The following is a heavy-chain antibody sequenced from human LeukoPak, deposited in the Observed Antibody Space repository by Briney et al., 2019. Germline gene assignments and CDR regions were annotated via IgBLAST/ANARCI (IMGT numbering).Heavy chain of an antibody. CDR3: ANRGIYGYFNY. CDR1: GGPISDTIYY. D-gene: IGHD3-10*01. Sequence: SETLSLTCSVTGGPISDTIYYWGWVRQPPGKGLEWIGSMSYSGTTYYNPSLKSRIIIFADTSKNQFSLRLAAVTAADTAVYYCANRGIYGYFNYWGRGTLVTVSS. CDR2: MSYSGTT. V-gene: IGHV4-39*01. J-gene: IGHJ4*02.